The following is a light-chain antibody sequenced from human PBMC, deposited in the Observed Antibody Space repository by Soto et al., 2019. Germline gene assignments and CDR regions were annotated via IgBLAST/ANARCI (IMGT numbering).Light chain of an antibody. CDR3: QSYDSSLSVL. CDR2: GNS. J-gene: IGLJ2*01. Sequence: QSVLTQPPSVSGAPGQRVTISCTGSSSNIGAGYDVHWYQQLPGTAPKLLIYGNSNRPSAVPDRFSGSKCGTSASLAISGRQREGEADYFCQSYDSSLSVLFGGGTKLTVL. CDR1: SSNIGAGYD. V-gene: IGLV1-40*01.